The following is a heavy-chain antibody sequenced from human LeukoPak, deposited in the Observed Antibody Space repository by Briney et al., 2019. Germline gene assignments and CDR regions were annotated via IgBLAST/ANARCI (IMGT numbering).Heavy chain of an antibody. V-gene: IGHV1-8*01. J-gene: IGHJ4*02. CDR2: MNPNSGNT. CDR1: GYTFTSYD. D-gene: IGHD2-8*01. Sequence: ASVKVSCKASGYTFTSYDINWVRQATGQGLEWMGWMNPNSGNTGYAQKSLGRVTMTRNTSISTAYMELSSLRSEDTAVYYCARPRRGYAILDYWGQGTLVTVSS. CDR3: ARPRRGYAILDY.